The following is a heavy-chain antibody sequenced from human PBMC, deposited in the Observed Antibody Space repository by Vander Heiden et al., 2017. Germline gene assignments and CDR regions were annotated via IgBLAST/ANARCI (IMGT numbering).Heavy chain of an antibody. CDR1: GYTLTDLS. CDR2: FDPEDGET. D-gene: IGHD3-22*01. J-gene: IGHJ4*02. CDR3: ATSPYDSSGYYPPGN. V-gene: IGHV1-24*01. Sequence: QVQLVQSGAEVTTPGASVKVSCKVSGYTLTDLSMDWVRQAPGKGLEWMGGFDPEDGETIYAQKFQGRVTMTEDTSTDTAYMELSSLRSEDTAVYYCATSPYDSSGYYPPGNWGQGTLVTVSS.